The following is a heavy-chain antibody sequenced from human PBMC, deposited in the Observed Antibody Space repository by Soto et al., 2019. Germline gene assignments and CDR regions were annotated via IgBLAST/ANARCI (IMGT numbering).Heavy chain of an antibody. CDR1: GGSISSSNW. J-gene: IGHJ4*02. CDR2: IYHSGST. Sequence: SETLSLTCAVSGGSISSSNWWSWVRQPPGKGLEWIGEIYHSGSTNYNPSLKSRVTISVDKSKNQFSLKLSSVTAADTAVYYCARDRGYCSGGSCYNLDYWGQGTLVTVSS. V-gene: IGHV4-4*02. D-gene: IGHD2-15*01. CDR3: ARDRGYCSGGSCYNLDY.